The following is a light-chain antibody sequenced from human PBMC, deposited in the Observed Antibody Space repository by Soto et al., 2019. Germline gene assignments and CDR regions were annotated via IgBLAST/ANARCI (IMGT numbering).Light chain of an antibody. Sequence: EIVLTQSPGTLSLSPGERATLSCRASQNVSSSYLAWYQQKPGQAPRLLIYGASSRATGIPDRFSGSGSGTDFTLTISRLEPEDFAVYYCQQYGSSSVTFGQGTKVEIK. J-gene: IGKJ1*01. CDR1: QNVSSSY. CDR2: GAS. V-gene: IGKV3-20*01. CDR3: QQYGSSSVT.